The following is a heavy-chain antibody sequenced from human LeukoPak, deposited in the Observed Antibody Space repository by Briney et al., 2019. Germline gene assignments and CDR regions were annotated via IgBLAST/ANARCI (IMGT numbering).Heavy chain of an antibody. CDR3: AKGDITMIPD. J-gene: IGHJ4*02. CDR1: GFTFSNSY. Sequence: PGGSLRLSCAASGFTFSNSYMSWVRQAPGKGLEWVSVIYSGGSTYYADSVKGRFTISRDNSKNTLYLQMNSLRAEDTAVYYCAKGDITMIPDWGQGTLVTVSS. CDR2: IYSGGST. V-gene: IGHV3-53*01. D-gene: IGHD3-22*01.